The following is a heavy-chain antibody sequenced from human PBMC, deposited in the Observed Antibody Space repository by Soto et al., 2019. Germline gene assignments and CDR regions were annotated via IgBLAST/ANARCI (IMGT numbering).Heavy chain of an antibody. CDR2: ISSSGSFM. Sequence: EVQLVESGGGLVKPGGSLRLSCAASGFSFSSDSMGWVRQAPGKGLEWVSSISSSGSFMNYADSVKVRFTISRDNAKNSLYLQMTSLKDEDTAVYYCARDPPTGSTLDWFDSWGQGTLVTVSS. CDR3: ARDPPTGSTLDWFDS. J-gene: IGHJ5*01. V-gene: IGHV3-21*01. CDR1: GFSFSSDS. D-gene: IGHD1-7*01.